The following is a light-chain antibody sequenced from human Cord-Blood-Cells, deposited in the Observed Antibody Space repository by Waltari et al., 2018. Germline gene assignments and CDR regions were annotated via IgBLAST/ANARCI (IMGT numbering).Light chain of an antibody. CDR3: QQYGSSLIT. V-gene: IGKV3-20*01. CDR2: GAS. CDR1: PSGSSSY. Sequence: EIVLTQSPGTLSLSPGERATLSCRASPSGSSSYFAWYQQKPGQAPRLLIYGASSRATGIPDRFSGSGSGTDFTLTISRLEPEDFAVYYCQQYGSSLITFGQGTRLEIK. J-gene: IGKJ5*01.